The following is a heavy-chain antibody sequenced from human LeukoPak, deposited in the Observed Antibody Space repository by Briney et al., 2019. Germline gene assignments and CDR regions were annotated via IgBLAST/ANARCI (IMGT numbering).Heavy chain of an antibody. CDR2: IYYSGST. D-gene: IGHD3-22*01. CDR1: GGSISSGVYY. CDR3: ARGLTVRVESGYLDY. V-gene: IGHV4-31*03. J-gene: IGHJ4*02. Sequence: SQTLSLTCTVSGGSISSGVYYWSWIRQHPGKGLEWIGYIYYSGSTYYNPSLKSRVTISVDTSKNQFSLKLSSVTAADTAVYYCARGLTVRVESGYLDYWGQGTLVTVSS.